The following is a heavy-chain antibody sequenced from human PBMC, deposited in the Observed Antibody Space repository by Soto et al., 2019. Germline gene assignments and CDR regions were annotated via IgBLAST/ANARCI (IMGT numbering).Heavy chain of an antibody. CDR1: GYTFTSYG. J-gene: IGHJ4*02. CDR2: ISAYNGNT. CDR3: ARGGDWSGGSGYSNSGSYYFDY. D-gene: IGHD2-15*01. Sequence: ASVKVSCKASGYTFTSYGISWVRQAPGQGLEWMGWISAYNGNTNYAQKLQGRVTMTTDTSTSTAYMELRSLRSDDTAVYYCARGGDWSGGSGYSNSGSYYFDYWGQGTLVTVSS. V-gene: IGHV1-18*01.